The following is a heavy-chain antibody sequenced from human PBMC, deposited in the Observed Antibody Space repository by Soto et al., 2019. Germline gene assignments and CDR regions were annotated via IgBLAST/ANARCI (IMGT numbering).Heavy chain of an antibody. J-gene: IGHJ6*02. CDR1: GFTFSNYG. D-gene: IGHD6-6*01. V-gene: IGHV3-33*05. Sequence: PGGSLRLSCVASGFTFSNYGMNWVRQAPGKGLEWVAAITYNEINQYYADPVKGRFTISRDNSNNRLYLQMYSLRAEDTAVYFCANRPRYYNMDVWGQGTTVTVSS. CDR3: ANRPRYYNMDV. CDR2: ITYNEINQ.